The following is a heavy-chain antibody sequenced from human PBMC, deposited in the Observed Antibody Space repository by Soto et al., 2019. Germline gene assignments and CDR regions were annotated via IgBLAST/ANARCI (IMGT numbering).Heavy chain of an antibody. CDR2: ISYDGSNK. Sequence: GGSLRLSYAASGFTFSSYAMHWVRQAPGKGLEWVAVISYDGSNKYYADSVKGRFTISRDNSKNTLYLQMNSLRAEDTAVYYCARERVLMVYASDAFDIWGQGTMVTVSS. V-gene: IGHV3-30-3*01. CDR3: ARERVLMVYASDAFDI. D-gene: IGHD2-8*01. CDR1: GFTFSSYA. J-gene: IGHJ3*02.